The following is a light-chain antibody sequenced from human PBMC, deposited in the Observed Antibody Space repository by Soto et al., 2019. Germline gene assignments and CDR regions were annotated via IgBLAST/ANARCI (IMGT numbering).Light chain of an antibody. CDR3: QQYGSSSWP. CDR2: GAS. V-gene: IGKV3-20*01. Sequence: LTQSPGTVSLSPGERATLSCRASQSVSSSYLAWYQQKPGQAPRLLIYGASSRATGIPDRFSGSGSGTEFTLTISRLEPEDFAVYYCQQYGSSSWPFGQGTKVDI. CDR1: QSVSSSY. J-gene: IGKJ1*01.